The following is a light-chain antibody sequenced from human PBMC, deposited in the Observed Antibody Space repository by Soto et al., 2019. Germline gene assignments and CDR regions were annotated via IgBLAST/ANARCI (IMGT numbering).Light chain of an antibody. Sequence: QSLLTQPPSACGPPGQRGTLSCSGTTSSIGSNFVNWYQYLPGTAPKLLIYANERRPSGVADRFSGSRSGTSASLAVSGLQSEDEADYFCSSWDDSLTGPVFGGGTEVTVL. CDR2: ANE. V-gene: IGLV1-44*01. CDR1: TSSIGSNF. CDR3: SSWDDSLTGPV. J-gene: IGLJ3*02.